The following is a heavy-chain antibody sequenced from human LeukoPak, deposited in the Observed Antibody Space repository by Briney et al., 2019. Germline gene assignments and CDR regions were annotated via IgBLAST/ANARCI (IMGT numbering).Heavy chain of an antibody. CDR3: ARGSTVLRYFDWSPKYYFDY. CDR1: GFTFSSYS. D-gene: IGHD3-9*01. J-gene: IGHJ4*02. Sequence: GSLRLSCAASGFTFSSYSMNWVRQAPGKGLEWIGEINHSGSTNYNPSLKSRVTISVDTSKNQFSLKLSSVTAADTAVYYCARGSTVLRYFDWSPKYYFDYWGQGTLVTVSS. V-gene: IGHV4-34*01. CDR2: INHSGST.